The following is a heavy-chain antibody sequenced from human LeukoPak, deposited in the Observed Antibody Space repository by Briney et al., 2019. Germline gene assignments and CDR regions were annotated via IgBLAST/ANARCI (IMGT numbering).Heavy chain of an antibody. J-gene: IGHJ4*02. Sequence: APVKVSCKVSGYTLTELSMHWVRQAPGKGLEWMGGFDPEDGETIYAQKFQGRVTMTEDTSTDTAYMELSSLRSEDTAVYYCATAISGIVGATDFDYWGQGTLVTVSS. CDR2: FDPEDGET. CDR3: ATAISGIVGATDFDY. D-gene: IGHD1-26*01. V-gene: IGHV1-24*01. CDR1: GYTLTELS.